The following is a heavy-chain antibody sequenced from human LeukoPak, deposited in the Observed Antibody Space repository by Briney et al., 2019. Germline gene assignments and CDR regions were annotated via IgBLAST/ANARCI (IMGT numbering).Heavy chain of an antibody. CDR3: ARQDLTFGGVIATFDY. CDR2: IYYTGST. V-gene: IGHV4-59*08. CDR1: GGSISSYY. J-gene: IGHJ4*02. Sequence: KPSETLSLTCTVSGGSISSYYWSWIRQPPGKGLEWIGYIYYTGSTNYNPSLKSRVTISVDTSKNRFSLKLSSVTAADTAVYYCARQDLTFGGVIATFDYWGQGTLVAVSS. D-gene: IGHD3-16*02.